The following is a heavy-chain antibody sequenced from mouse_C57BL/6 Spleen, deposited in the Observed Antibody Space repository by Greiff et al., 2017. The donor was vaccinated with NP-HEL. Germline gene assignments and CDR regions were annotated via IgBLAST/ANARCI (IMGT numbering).Heavy chain of an antibody. CDR1: GFTFSDYY. CDR2: INYDGSST. Sequence: DVHLVESEGGLVQPGSSMKLSCTASGFTFSDYYMAWVRQVPEKGLEWVANINYDGSSTYYLDSLKSRFIISRDNAKNILYLQMSSLKSEDTATYYCARACNYGFAYWGQGTLVTVSA. CDR3: ARACNYGFAY. D-gene: IGHD2-1*01. J-gene: IGHJ3*01. V-gene: IGHV5-16*01.